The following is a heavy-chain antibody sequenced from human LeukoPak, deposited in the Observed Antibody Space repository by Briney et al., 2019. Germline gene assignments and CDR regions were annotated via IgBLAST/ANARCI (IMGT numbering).Heavy chain of an antibody. CDR2: IYPTGTT. D-gene: IGHD4-11*01. J-gene: IGHJ4*02. Sequence: PSESLSLTCTVSGGSINSYYWGWVRQPAGKGLEWIGRIYPTGTTNYSPSFKSRLTMSLDTSKNQFSLKLRSVTAADTAVYYCGRQGYTASNYFVDYWSQGTLVTVSS. CDR1: GGSINSYY. CDR3: GRQGYTASNYFVDY. V-gene: IGHV4-4*07.